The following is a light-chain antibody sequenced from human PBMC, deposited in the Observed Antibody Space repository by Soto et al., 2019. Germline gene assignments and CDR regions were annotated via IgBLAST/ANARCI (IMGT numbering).Light chain of an antibody. V-gene: IGKV3D-15*01. Sequence: ETVMTQSPATQSVSPGERVTLSCRASQSVSTNLAWYQQKPGEAPRLLIYGASTRATGIPARFSGSGSGTEFTLTISSLQSEDFAVYFCQQYNNWPPWTFGQGTKVEIK. CDR3: QQYNNWPPWT. CDR1: QSVSTN. J-gene: IGKJ1*01. CDR2: GAS.